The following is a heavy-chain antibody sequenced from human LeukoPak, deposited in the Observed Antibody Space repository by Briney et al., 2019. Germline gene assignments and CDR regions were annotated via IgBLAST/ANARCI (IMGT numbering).Heavy chain of an antibody. CDR3: ARDAYYYDSSGLYFDY. V-gene: IGHV3-20*04. D-gene: IGHD3-22*01. CDR1: GFTFDDCG. CDR2: INWNGGST. Sequence: GGSLRLSCAASGFTFDDCGMSWLRQAPGKGLEWVSGINWNGGSTGYADSVKGRFTISRDNAKNSLYLQMNSLRAEDTALYYCARDAYYYDSSGLYFDYWGQGTLVTVSS. J-gene: IGHJ4*02.